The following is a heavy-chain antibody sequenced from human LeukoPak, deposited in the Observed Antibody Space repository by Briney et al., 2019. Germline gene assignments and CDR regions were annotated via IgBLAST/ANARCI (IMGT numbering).Heavy chain of an antibody. CDR1: GFTFSSYS. D-gene: IGHD6-19*01. V-gene: IGHV3-30*14. CDR2: ISYDGSNK. J-gene: IGHJ4*02. CDR3: AGGQMFTSGGFES. Sequence: SGGSLRLSCAASGFTFSSYSMHWVRQAPGKGLEWVAVISYDGSNKYYADSVKGRFTISRDNSKNTLSLQMNSLRPDDTALYYCAGGQMFTSGGFESWGQGALVTVSS.